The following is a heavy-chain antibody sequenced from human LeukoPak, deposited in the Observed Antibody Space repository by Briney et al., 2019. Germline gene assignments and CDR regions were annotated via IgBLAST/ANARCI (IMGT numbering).Heavy chain of an antibody. V-gene: IGHV1-69*06. CDR3: ARGVYGDYVGLPGAFDI. CDR2: IIAIFGTA. Sequence: SVKVSCKASGYTFTGYYMHWVRQAPGQGLEWMGGIIAIFGTANYAQKFQGRVTITADKSTSTAYMELSSLRSEDTAVYYCARGVYGDYVGLPGAFDIWGQGTMVTVSS. D-gene: IGHD4-17*01. J-gene: IGHJ3*02. CDR1: GYTFTGYY.